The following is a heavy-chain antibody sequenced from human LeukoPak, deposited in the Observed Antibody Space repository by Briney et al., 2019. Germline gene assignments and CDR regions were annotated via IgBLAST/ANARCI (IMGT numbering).Heavy chain of an antibody. CDR1: GFTFSDYY. J-gene: IGHJ6*02. V-gene: IGHV3-11*01. CDR3: ARDGRITMVRGVINYYYYGMDV. D-gene: IGHD3-10*01. CDR2: ISSSGSTI. Sequence: PGGSLRLSCAASGFTFSDYYMSWIRQAPGKGLEWVSYISSSGSTIYFADSVKGRFTISRDNAKNSLYLQMNSLRAEDTAVYYCARDGRITMVRGVINYYYYGMDVWGQGTTVTVSS.